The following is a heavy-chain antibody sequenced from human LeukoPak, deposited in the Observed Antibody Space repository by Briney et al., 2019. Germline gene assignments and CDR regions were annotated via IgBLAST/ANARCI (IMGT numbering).Heavy chain of an antibody. Sequence: GGSLRLSCAASGFTFSDYYMSWIRQAPGKGLEWVSYISSSGSTIYYADSVKGRFTISRDNAKNSLYLQMNSLRAEDTAVYYCAREVGYYYDSSGYLDYWGQATLVTVSS. CDR2: ISSSGSTI. J-gene: IGHJ4*02. CDR1: GFTFSDYY. CDR3: AREVGYYYDSSGYLDY. V-gene: IGHV3-11*01. D-gene: IGHD3-22*01.